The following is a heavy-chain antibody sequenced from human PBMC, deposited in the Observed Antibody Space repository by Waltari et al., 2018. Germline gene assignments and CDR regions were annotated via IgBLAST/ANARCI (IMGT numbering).Heavy chain of an antibody. CDR2: ISSSSSYI. D-gene: IGHD3-22*01. V-gene: IGHV3-21*03. CDR3: ARAGYYDSSGYDYYYYMDV. Sequence: EVQLVESGGGLVKPGGSLRLSCAASGFTFRSYSMNWVRQAPGKGLEWVSSISSSSSYIYYADSVKGRFTISRDNAKNSLYLQMNSLRAEDTAVYYCARAGYYDSSGYDYYYYMDVWGKGTTVTVSS. CDR1: GFTFRSYS. J-gene: IGHJ6*03.